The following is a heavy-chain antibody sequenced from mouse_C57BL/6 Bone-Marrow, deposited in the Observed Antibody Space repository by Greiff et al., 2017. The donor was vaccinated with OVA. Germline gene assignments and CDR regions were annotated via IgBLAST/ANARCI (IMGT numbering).Heavy chain of an antibody. CDR1: GYTFTRYW. CDR2: INPSSGYT. J-gene: IGHJ4*01. V-gene: IGHV1-7*01. D-gene: IGHD2-3*01. Sequence: QVQLQQSGAELAKPGASVKLSCKASGYTFTRYWMHWVKQRPGQGLEWIGYINPSSGYTKYNQKFKDKATLTADKSSSTAYMQLSSLTYEDSAVYYCARSYDGYPFYYYAMDYWGQGTSVTVSS. CDR3: ARSYDGYPFYYYAMDY.